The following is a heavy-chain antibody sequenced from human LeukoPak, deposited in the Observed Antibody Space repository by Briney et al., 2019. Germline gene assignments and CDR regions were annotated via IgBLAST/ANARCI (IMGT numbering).Heavy chain of an antibody. J-gene: IGHJ3*02. D-gene: IGHD3-3*01. V-gene: IGHV1-46*01. CDR3: ARDHQFLRDAFDI. CDR1: GYTFTSYY. CDR2: INPSGGST. Sequence: GASVKVSCKASGYTFTSYYMHWVRQAPGQGLEWMGIINPSGGSTSYAQKFQGRVTMTRDTSISTAYMELSRLRSDDTAVYYCARDHQFLRDAFDIWGQGTMVTVSS.